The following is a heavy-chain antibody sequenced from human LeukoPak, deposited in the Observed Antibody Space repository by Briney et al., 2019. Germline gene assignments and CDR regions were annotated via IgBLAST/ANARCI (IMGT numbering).Heavy chain of an antibody. CDR1: GFTFSSYS. Sequence: GGSLRLSCAASGFTFSSYSMKWVSQAHGKGREWVSSISSSSRKIKYADSVKGRLTISRDKAKKSLYMQMNRQRAEETAVYYCAIDLYYDILTGYQPYYYYYGLDVWGQGTTVTVSS. CDR3: AIDLYYDILTGYQPYYYYYGLDV. CDR2: ISSSSRKI. V-gene: IGHV3-21*01. D-gene: IGHD3-9*01. J-gene: IGHJ6*02.